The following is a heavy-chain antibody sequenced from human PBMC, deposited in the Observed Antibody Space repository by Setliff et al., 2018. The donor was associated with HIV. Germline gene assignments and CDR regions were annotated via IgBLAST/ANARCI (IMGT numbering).Heavy chain of an antibody. CDR3: ARKFRPGHGVDV. D-gene: IGHD3-10*01. CDR1: GFTLSIYE. V-gene: IGHV3-48*03. J-gene: IGHJ6*02. Sequence: PGGSLRLSCAASGFTLSIYEMNWVRQGPGRGLEWVSYISSSGSTIYYADSVKGRFTIFRDNAKSSMYLQMNSLRAEDTAIYYCARKFRPGHGVDVWGQGTTVTVSS. CDR2: ISSSGSTI.